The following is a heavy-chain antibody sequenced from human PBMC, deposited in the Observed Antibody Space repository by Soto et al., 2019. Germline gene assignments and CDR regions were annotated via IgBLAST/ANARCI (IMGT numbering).Heavy chain of an antibody. CDR1: EFTFSGSA. J-gene: IGHJ3*02. CDR2: IRSKANSYAT. Sequence: EVQLVESGGGLVQPGGSLKLSCAASEFTFSGSAMHWVRQASGKGLEWVGRIRSKANSYATAYAASVKGRFTISRDDSKNTAYLQMNSLKTEDTAVYYCTPTRLGDAFDIWGQGTMVTVSS. V-gene: IGHV3-73*01. D-gene: IGHD3-16*01. CDR3: TPTRLGDAFDI.